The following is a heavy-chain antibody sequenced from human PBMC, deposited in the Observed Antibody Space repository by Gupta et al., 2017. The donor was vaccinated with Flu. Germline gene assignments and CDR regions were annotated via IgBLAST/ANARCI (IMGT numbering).Heavy chain of an antibody. D-gene: IGHD6-19*01. J-gene: IGHJ4*02. CDR2: IYYSGST. CDR3: ARLEYSSGWYDY. Sequence: QLQLQESVPGLVKPSETLSLTCTVSGGSISSSSYYWGWIRQPPGKGLEWIGSIYYSGSTYYNPSLKSRVTISVDTSKNQFSLKLSSVTAADTAVYYCARLEYSSGWYDYWGQGTLVTVSS. CDR1: GGSISSSSYY. V-gene: IGHV4-39*01.